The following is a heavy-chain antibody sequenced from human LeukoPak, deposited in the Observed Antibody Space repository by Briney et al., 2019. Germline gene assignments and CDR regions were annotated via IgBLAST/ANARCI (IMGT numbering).Heavy chain of an antibody. V-gene: IGHV3-23*01. CDR1: GFTFSSYG. Sequence: GGSLRLSCAASGFTFSSYGMSWVRQAPGKGLEWVSAISGSGGSTYYADSMKGRFTISRDNPKNTLYLQMSSLRAEDTAVYYCATDLGIAVALDAFDIWGQGTMVTVSS. D-gene: IGHD6-19*01. CDR3: ATDLGIAVALDAFDI. J-gene: IGHJ3*02. CDR2: ISGSGGST.